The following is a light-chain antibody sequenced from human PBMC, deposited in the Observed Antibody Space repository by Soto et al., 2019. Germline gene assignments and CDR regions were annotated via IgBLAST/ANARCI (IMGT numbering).Light chain of an antibody. CDR3: ASYGGRDDMI. Sequence: QSALTQPASVSGSPGQSITISCSGTISDFVVYNYVSWYQQHPGKAPKLMLYGVSKRPSGVSNRFSGSKSGNTASLTISGLQAEDEADYYCASYGGRDDMIFGGGTKLTVL. J-gene: IGLJ2*01. CDR2: GVS. V-gene: IGLV2-14*01. CDR1: ISDFVVYNY.